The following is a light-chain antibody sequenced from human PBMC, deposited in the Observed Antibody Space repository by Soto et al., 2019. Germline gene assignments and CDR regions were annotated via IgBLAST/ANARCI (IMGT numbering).Light chain of an antibody. CDR1: SSDVGSYNR. Sequence: QSALTQPPSVFGSPGQSVTISCTGTSSDVGSYNRVSWYQQPPGTAPKLMIYEVSNRPSGVPDRFSGSKSGNTASLTISGLQAEDEADYYCSSYTSSSTLVFGGGTKVTVL. CDR3: SSYTSSSTLV. CDR2: EVS. V-gene: IGLV2-18*02. J-gene: IGLJ2*01.